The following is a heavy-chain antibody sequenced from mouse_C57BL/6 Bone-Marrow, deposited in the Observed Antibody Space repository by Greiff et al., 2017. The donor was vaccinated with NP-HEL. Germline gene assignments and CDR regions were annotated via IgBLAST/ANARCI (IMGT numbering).Heavy chain of an antibody. CDR3: ARSGSLYYFDY. CDR2: INPGSGGT. V-gene: IGHV1-54*01. D-gene: IGHD6-1*01. CDR1: GYAFTNYL. Sequence: QVQLQQSGAELVRPGTSVKVSCKASGYAFTNYLIEWVKQRPGQGLEWIGVINPGSGGTNYNEKFKGKATLTADKSSSTAYMQLSSLTSEDSACDFCARSGSLYYFDYWGQGTTLTVSS. J-gene: IGHJ2*01.